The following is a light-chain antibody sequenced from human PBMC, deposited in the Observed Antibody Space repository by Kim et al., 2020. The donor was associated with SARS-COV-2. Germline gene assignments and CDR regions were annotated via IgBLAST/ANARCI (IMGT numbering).Light chain of an antibody. J-gene: IGLJ1*01. CDR2: EVI. CDR1: SSDVGGYNY. Sequence: QSALTQPASVSGSPGQSITISCTGTSSDVGGYNYVSWYQQHPGKAPKLIIYEVIKRPSGVPDRFSGSRSGYTASLTISGLQAEDEADYYCTTHGGFNYVFGTGTKVTVL. CDR3: TTHGGFNYV. V-gene: IGLV2-8*01.